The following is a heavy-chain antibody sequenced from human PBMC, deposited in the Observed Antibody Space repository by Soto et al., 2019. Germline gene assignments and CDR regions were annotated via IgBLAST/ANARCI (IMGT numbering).Heavy chain of an antibody. J-gene: IGHJ5*02. CDR1: GHSVSGNSAA. CDR3: ARDGGSGWYYNWFDP. D-gene: IGHD6-19*01. Sequence: QTLSLTCAISGHSVSGNSAAWNWIKQSPSIGLEWLGRTYYRSKWYNDYAVSVKSRITINPDTSKNQFSLQLNSVTPEDTAVYYCARDGGSGWYYNWFDPWGQGTLVTVSS. V-gene: IGHV6-1*01. CDR2: TYYRSKWYN.